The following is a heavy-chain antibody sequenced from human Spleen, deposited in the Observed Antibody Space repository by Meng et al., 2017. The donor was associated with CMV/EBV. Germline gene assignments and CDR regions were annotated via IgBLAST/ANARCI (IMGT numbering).Heavy chain of an antibody. Sequence: SWVRQAPGKGLEWVGRIKSKTDGGTTDYAAPVKGRFTISRDDSKNTLYLQMNSLKTEDTAVYYCTTEGVVVPAWPYWGQGTLVTVSS. CDR2: IKSKTDGGTT. CDR3: TTEGVVVPAWPY. D-gene: IGHD2-2*01. V-gene: IGHV3-15*01. J-gene: IGHJ4*02.